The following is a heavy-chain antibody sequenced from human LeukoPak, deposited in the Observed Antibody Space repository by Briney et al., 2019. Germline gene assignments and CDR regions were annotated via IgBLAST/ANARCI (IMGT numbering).Heavy chain of an antibody. D-gene: IGHD2-15*01. V-gene: IGHV3-21*01. CDR1: GFTFSSYS. CDR3: ATDSRVVVAATPAYWYFDL. Sequence: GGSLRLSCAASGFTFSSYSMNWVRQAPGKGLEWVSSISSSSSYIYYADSVKGRFTISRDNAKNSLYLQMNSLRAEDTAVYYCATDSRVVVAATPAYWYFDLWGRGTLVTVSS. CDR2: ISSSSSYI. J-gene: IGHJ2*01.